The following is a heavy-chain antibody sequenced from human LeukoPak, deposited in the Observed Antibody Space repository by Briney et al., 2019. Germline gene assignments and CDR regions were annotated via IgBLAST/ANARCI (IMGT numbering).Heavy chain of an antibody. J-gene: IGHJ5*02. Sequence: GGSLRRSCAAPGFTFSNYRMNWVRQAPGMGLEWVASISTSVGETYYGDSVKGRFTISRDNAKNSLYLQMNTLKAEDTAVYYCARGGVVAPPDSYWGAWFDPWGQGTLVTVSS. CDR2: ISTSVGET. V-gene: IGHV3-21*01. CDR3: ARGGVVAPPDSYWGAWFDP. CDR1: GFTFSNYR. D-gene: IGHD2-8*02.